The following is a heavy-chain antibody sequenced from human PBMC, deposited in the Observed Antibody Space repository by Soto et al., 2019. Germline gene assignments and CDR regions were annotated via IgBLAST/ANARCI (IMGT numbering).Heavy chain of an antibody. CDR2: ISAYNGNT. J-gene: IGHJ4*02. CDR3: ARAGVTMDSFDY. CDR1: GYTFTSYG. D-gene: IGHD3-10*01. V-gene: IGHV1-18*04. Sequence: ASVKVSCKASGYTFTSYGISWVRQAPGQGLEWMGWISAYNGNTNYEQKLQGRVTMTTDTSTSTAHMDLRSLRSEDTAVYYCARAGVTMDSFDYWGQGSLVTVSS.